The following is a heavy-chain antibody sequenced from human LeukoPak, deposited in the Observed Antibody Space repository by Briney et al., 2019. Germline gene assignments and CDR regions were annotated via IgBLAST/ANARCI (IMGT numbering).Heavy chain of an antibody. V-gene: IGHV3-23*01. CDR2: ISGRGGGA. CDR1: GITFTSSV. J-gene: IGHJ4*02. D-gene: IGHD5-24*01. Sequence: PGGSLRLSCAASGITFTSSVMSWVRHAPGKGLEWLSTISGRGGGAYYADSVKGRFTISRDNSKNTVYLQMNSLRGEDTAVYYCAKTGTEDGYSIHFDHWGQGTLVTVSS. CDR3: AKTGTEDGYSIHFDH.